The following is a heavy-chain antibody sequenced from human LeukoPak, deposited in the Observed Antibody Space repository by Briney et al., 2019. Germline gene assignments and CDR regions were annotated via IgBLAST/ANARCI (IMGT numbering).Heavy chain of an antibody. CDR2: IWYDGSNK. J-gene: IGHJ4*02. CDR1: GFTFSSYG. Sequence: GGSLRLSCAASGFTFSSYGMHLVRQAPGKGLEWVAVIWYDGSNKYYADSVKGRFTISRDNSKNTLYLQMNSLRAEDTAVYYCARPTYSGSYYCFHFWGQGTLVTVSS. V-gene: IGHV3-33*01. CDR3: ARPTYSGSYYCFHF. D-gene: IGHD1-26*01.